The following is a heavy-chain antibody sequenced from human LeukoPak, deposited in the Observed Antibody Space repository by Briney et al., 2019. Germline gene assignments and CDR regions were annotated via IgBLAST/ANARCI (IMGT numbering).Heavy chain of an antibody. Sequence: GGSLRLSCAASGFTFSSYWMSWVRQAPGKGLEWVANIKQDGSEKYYVDSVKGRFTISRDNAKNSLYLQMNSLRAEDTAVYYCARDPSQDCDSFDYWGQGTLVTVSS. J-gene: IGHJ4*02. D-gene: IGHD2-21*02. V-gene: IGHV3-7*03. CDR2: IKQDGSEK. CDR3: ARDPSQDCDSFDY. CDR1: GFTFSSYW.